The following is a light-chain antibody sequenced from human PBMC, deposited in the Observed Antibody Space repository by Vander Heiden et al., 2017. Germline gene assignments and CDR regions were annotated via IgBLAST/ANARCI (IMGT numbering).Light chain of an antibody. CDR3: QQDYSYPT. CDR1: QGISSY. CDR2: AAS. J-gene: IGKJ1*01. Sequence: AIRMTQSPSSLSASTGDRVTITCRASQGISSYLAWYQQKPGKAPKLLIYAASSLQSGVPSRFSGSGSGTDFTLTISCLQSEDFATYYCQQDYSYPTFGQGTKVEIK. V-gene: IGKV1-8*01.